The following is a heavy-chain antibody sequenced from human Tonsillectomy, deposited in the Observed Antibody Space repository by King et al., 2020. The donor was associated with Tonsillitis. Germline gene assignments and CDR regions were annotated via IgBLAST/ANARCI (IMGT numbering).Heavy chain of an antibody. D-gene: IGHD3-10*01. CDR1: GFSFRNYW. J-gene: IGHJ6*02. CDR3: TRDISDGSGSHHSGMDV. V-gene: IGHV3-7*03. Sequence: VQLVESGGGLVQPGGSLRLSCVASGFSFRNYWMNWVRQAPGKGLEWVANIKDAGDEKFYVDSVRGRFTISRDNALNSLYLQMNSLRAEDTAVYYCTRDISDGSGSHHSGMDVWGQGTTVTVSS. CDR2: IKDAGDEK.